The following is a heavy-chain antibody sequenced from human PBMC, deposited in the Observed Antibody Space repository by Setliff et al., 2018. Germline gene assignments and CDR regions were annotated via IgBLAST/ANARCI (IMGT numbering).Heavy chain of an antibody. D-gene: IGHD3-10*01. CDR3: ARGSTMIQGVRLYYHGLDV. J-gene: IGHJ6*02. V-gene: IGHV4-4*07. Sequence: SQTLSLTCTVSGGSISSYYWSWIRQPAGKGLEWIGRIYTSGSTNYNPSLKSRVTMSIDASKNQFSLKLSSVTAADTAVYYCARGSTMIQGVRLYYHGLDVWGQGTTVTVSS. CDR1: GGSISSYY. CDR2: IYTSGST.